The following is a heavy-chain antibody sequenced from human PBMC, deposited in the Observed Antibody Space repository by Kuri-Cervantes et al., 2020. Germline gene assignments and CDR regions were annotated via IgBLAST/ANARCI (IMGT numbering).Heavy chain of an antibody. CDR1: GFTFDDYA. CDR2: ISWNSGST. J-gene: IGHJ6*03. Sequence: SLKISCAASGFTFDDYAMHWVRQAPGKGLEWVSGISWNSGSTGYADSVKGRFTISRDNSKNTLYLQMNSLRAEDTAVYYCARVTGLYYYYYYMDVWGKGTTVTVSS. D-gene: IGHD7-27*01. CDR3: ARVTGLYYYYYYMDV. V-gene: IGHV3-9*01.